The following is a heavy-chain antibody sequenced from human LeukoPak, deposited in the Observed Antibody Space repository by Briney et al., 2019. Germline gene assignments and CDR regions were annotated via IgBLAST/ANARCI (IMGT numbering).Heavy chain of an antibody. V-gene: IGHV3-9*03. CDR1: GFTFDDYA. Sequence: GGSLRLSCAASGFTFDDYAMHWVRQAPGKGLEWVSGISWNSGSIGYADSVKGRFTISRDNAKNSLYLQMNSLRAEDMALYYCAKDAGNRYYYDSSGFFGYWGQGTLVTVSS. D-gene: IGHD3-22*01. J-gene: IGHJ4*02. CDR2: ISWNSGSI. CDR3: AKDAGNRYYYDSSGFFGY.